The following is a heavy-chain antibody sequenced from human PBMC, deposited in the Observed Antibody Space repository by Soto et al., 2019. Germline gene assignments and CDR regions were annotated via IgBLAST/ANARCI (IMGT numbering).Heavy chain of an antibody. CDR2: IIPIFGTA. Sequence: GASVKFSCKASGGTFSSYAISWVRQAPVQGLDWMGGIIPIFGTANYAQKFQGRVTITADESTSTAYMELSSLRSEDTAVYYCARSAAYYYDSSGYNAFDIWGQGTMVTVSS. D-gene: IGHD3-22*01. J-gene: IGHJ3*02. V-gene: IGHV1-69*13. CDR3: ARSAAYYYDSSGYNAFDI. CDR1: GGTFSSYA.